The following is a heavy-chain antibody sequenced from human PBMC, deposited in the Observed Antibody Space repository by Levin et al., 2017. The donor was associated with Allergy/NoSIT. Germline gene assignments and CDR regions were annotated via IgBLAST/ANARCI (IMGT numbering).Heavy chain of an antibody. CDR3: AQRGSWAGNNWDTGYLDY. J-gene: IGHJ4*02. V-gene: IGHV2-5*02. D-gene: IGHD1-1*01. Sequence: SGPTLVKPTPTLTLTCTFSGFSLSSYGVGVGWIRQPPGKALEWLAVIYWDDDKRYSPSLKSRLTITKDTSKDQVVLTMTNMDTVDTATYYCAQRGSWAGNNWDTGYLDYWGQGTLVTVSS. CDR2: IYWDDDK. CDR1: GFSLSSYGVG.